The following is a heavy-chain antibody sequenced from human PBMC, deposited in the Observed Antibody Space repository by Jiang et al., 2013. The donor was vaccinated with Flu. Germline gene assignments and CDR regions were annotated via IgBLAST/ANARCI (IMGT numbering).Heavy chain of an antibody. Sequence: GAEVKKPGASVKVSCKASGYTFTSYAMHWVRQAPGQRLEWMGWINAGNGNTKYSQKFQGRVTITRDTSASTAYMELSSLRSEDTAVYYCARSYGDYVGRYYGMDVWGQGTTVTVSS. D-gene: IGHD4-17*01. CDR2: INAGNGNT. CDR3: ARSYGDYVGRYYGMDV. CDR1: GYTFTSYA. J-gene: IGHJ6*02. V-gene: IGHV1-3*01.